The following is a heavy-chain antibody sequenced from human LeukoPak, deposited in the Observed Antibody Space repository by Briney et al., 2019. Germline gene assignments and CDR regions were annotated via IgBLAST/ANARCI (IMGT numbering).Heavy chain of an antibody. J-gene: IGHJ4*02. V-gene: IGHV4-59*01. Sequence: SETLSLTCTVSGGSINSYYWSWIRQPPGRGLEWVGDIYYSGSTIYNPSLKSRVTISVDPSKNQFSLNLRSVTAADTAVYYCARIDYATFDCWGPGTLVTVSS. CDR1: GGSINSYY. D-gene: IGHD3-16*01. CDR2: IYYSGST. CDR3: ARIDYATFDC.